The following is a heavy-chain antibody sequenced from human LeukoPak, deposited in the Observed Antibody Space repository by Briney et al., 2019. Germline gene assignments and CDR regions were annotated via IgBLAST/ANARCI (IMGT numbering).Heavy chain of an antibody. Sequence: PGGSLRLSCAASGFTXSSYSMXXVXXAPXXXXXXXXXXSXSSSYIYYADSVKGRFTISRDNAKNSLYLQMNSLRAEDTAVYYCARKKDTAMADYYYYGMDVWGQGTTVTVSS. CDR2: XSXSSSYI. CDR1: GFTXSSYS. J-gene: IGHJ6*02. V-gene: IGHV3-21*01. D-gene: IGHD5-18*01. CDR3: ARKKDTAMADYYYYGMDV.